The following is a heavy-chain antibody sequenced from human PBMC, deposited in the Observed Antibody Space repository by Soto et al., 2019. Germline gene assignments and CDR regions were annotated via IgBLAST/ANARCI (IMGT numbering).Heavy chain of an antibody. J-gene: IGHJ4*01. CDR2: ISWNSRKI. V-gene: IGHV3-9*01. Sequence: PGGSLRLSCVASGFTFDDYVMHWARLPPGKGLEWVSSISWNSRKIHYADSVKGRFTISRDNARNSVYLQMDSLRVEDTAVYYCVKDRYAYAQGFDYWGQGTLVTVSS. D-gene: IGHD2-2*01. CDR1: GFTFDDYV. CDR3: VKDRYAYAQGFDY.